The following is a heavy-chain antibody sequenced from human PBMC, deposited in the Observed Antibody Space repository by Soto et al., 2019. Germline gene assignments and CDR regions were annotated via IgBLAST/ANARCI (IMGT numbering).Heavy chain of an antibody. D-gene: IGHD3-22*01. Sequence: GASVKVSCKASGGTFSSCTISWVRQAPGQGLEWMGRIIPILGIANYAQKFQGRVTITADKSTSTAYMELSSLRSEDTAVYYCARDEYYYDKSPFYYGMDVWGQGTTVTVSS. CDR1: GGTFSSCT. V-gene: IGHV1-69*04. CDR3: ARDEYYYDKSPFYYGMDV. CDR2: IIPILGIA. J-gene: IGHJ6*02.